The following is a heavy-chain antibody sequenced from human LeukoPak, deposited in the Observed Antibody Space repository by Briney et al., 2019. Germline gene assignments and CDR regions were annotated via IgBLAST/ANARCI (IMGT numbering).Heavy chain of an antibody. CDR1: GFTFSTYG. J-gene: IGHJ6*03. D-gene: IGHD3-10*01. CDR2: IRYDKTGK. V-gene: IGHV3-30*02. Sequence: GGSLRLSCAASGFTFSTYGMHWVRQAPGKGLEWVAFIRYDKTGKYYADSVKGRFTISRDNSKNTLYLQMHSLRAEDTAVYYCASYYGSGSYYGYYYMDVWGKGTTVTISS. CDR3: ASYYGSGSYYGYYYMDV.